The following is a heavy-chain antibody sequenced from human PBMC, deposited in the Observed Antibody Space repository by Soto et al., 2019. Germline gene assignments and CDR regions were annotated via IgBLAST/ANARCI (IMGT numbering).Heavy chain of an antibody. V-gene: IGHV1-46*01. J-gene: IGHJ4*02. CDR1: GYTFTRYD. D-gene: IGHD4-17*01. Sequence: QVKLVQSGAEVKKPGASVKVSCKASGYTFTRYDIHWVRQAPGQGLEWMGIVNPSGDNTNYAQKFRGRVTMTRDTSTNTVHMELSSLRSEDTAVYFCARELGGTTVNTLFDHWGQGTVVTVSS. CDR3: ARELGGTTVNTLFDH. CDR2: VNPSGDNT.